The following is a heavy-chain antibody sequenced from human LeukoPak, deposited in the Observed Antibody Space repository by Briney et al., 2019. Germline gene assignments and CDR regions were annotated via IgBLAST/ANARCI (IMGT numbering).Heavy chain of an antibody. CDR1: GYTFTSYG. CDR3: ARETIAVAGTYYYYGMDV. CDR2: ISAYNGNT. J-gene: IGHJ6*02. D-gene: IGHD6-19*01. V-gene: IGHV1-18*01. Sequence: ASVKVSCKASGYTFTSYGISWVRQAPGQGLEWMGWISAYNGNTNYAQKLQDRVTMTTDTSTSTAYMELRSLRSDDTAVYYCARETIAVAGTYYYYGMDVWGQGTTVTVSS.